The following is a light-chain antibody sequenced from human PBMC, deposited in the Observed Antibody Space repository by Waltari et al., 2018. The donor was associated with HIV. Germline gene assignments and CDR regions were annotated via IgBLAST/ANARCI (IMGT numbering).Light chain of an antibody. CDR2: DNN. CDR1: SSNIGNNY. CDR3: GTWDSSLSAFV. Sequence: QPVLTQPPSVPAAPGQRLTIPCSGSSSNIGNNYVSWYQQLPRTAPKLLIYDNNKRPSGIPDRFSASKSGTSATLAITGLQTGDEADYYCGTWDSSLSAFVFGTGTTVTVL. J-gene: IGLJ1*01. V-gene: IGLV1-51*01.